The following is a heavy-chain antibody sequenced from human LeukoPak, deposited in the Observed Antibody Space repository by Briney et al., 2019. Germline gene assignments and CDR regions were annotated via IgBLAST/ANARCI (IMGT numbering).Heavy chain of an antibody. V-gene: IGHV3-74*01. CDR2: INSDGSIT. J-gene: IGHJ4*02. CDR1: GFTFTTYW. Sequence: GGSLRLSCAASGFTFTTYWMHWVRQAPGKGLVWVSHINSDGSITSYADSVKGRSTISRDNAKNTLYLQMNSLRAEDTAVYYCVRDFRSADYWGQGILVTVSS. CDR3: VRDFRSADY.